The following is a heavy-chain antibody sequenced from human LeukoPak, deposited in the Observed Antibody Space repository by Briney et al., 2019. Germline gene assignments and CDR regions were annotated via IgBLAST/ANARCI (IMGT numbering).Heavy chain of an antibody. J-gene: IGHJ4*02. Sequence: PGGSLRLSCAASGFIFSSYTTNWVRQAPGGGLEWVSSIIFSGGDTYYTDSVKGRFTISRDNSENTVYLQMNSLRAEDTAVYYCAKKQAVAPGTAFFDYWGQGTLVTVSS. D-gene: IGHD6-13*01. V-gene: IGHV3-23*01. CDR3: AKKQAVAPGTAFFDY. CDR2: IIFSGGDT. CDR1: GFIFSSYT.